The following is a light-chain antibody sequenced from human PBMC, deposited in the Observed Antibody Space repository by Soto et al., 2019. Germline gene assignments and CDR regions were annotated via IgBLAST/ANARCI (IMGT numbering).Light chain of an antibody. Sequence: EIVMTQSPATLSVSPGERATLSCRASQSVSSNLAWYQQKPGQAPRLLIHGASTRATGIPARFSGSGSGTELTLTINRLQSEDFAVYYCQQYNDWPWTFGQGTKVEIK. CDR2: GAS. CDR1: QSVSSN. CDR3: QQYNDWPWT. J-gene: IGKJ1*01. V-gene: IGKV3-15*01.